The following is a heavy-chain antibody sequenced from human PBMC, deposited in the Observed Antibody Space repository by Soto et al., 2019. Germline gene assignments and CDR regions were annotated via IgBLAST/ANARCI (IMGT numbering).Heavy chain of an antibody. V-gene: IGHV3-49*04. CDR1: GFNFAAYT. J-gene: IGHJ4*02. CDR3: SRSLAIDFDS. CDR2: IRRIAYGGTT. Sequence: GGSLRLSCSASGFNFAAYTMSWVRLTPGKGLEWVGFIRRIAYGGTTDYAASVKGRLTISRDDSRKIVYLQMSRLKIEDTAVYYCSRSLAIDFDSWGQGT.